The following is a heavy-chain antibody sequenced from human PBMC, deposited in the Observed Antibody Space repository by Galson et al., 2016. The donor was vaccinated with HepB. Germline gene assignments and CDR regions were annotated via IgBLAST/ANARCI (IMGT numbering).Heavy chain of an antibody. V-gene: IGHV3-7*01. D-gene: IGHD5-12*01. J-gene: IGHJ4*02. CDR1: GFTFSRYW. CDR3: ATDDYLDY. Sequence: SLRLSCATSGFTFSRYWMSWVRQAPEKGLEWVAGINPDGTAVYYMDFVKGRFTLSRDNAANSLYLQMNGLRAEDTAFYYCATDDYLDYWGQGTLVTVSS. CDR2: INPDGTAV.